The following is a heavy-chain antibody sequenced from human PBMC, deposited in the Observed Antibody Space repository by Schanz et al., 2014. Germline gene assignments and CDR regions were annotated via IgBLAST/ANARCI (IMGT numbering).Heavy chain of an antibody. J-gene: IGHJ4*02. V-gene: IGHV3-23*01. CDR1: GLIFTTYA. D-gene: IGHD3-10*01. CDR3: AKGRFGELSAFDI. Sequence: ESGGGLVQPGGSLKLSCAASGLIFTTYAMSWVRQAPGKGLEWVSSISSGGGSTYYADSVKGRFTISRDNSKNTLYLQMNSLRAEDTAVYYCAKGRFGELSAFDIWGQGTLVTVSS. CDR2: ISSGGGST.